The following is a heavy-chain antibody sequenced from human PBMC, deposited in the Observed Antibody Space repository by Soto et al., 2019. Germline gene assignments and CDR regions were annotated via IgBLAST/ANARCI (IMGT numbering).Heavy chain of an antibody. D-gene: IGHD3-3*01. CDR3: GKGKGVTICGVVYFDY. V-gene: IGHV3-30*18. Sequence: QVQLVESGGGVVQPGTSLRLSCEASGFMFSSYGMFWVRQAPGKGLEWVAVVTYDGRNAYYGEAVKGRFTISRDNSNNRLYLEMNSLRVEDTAVYYCGKGKGVTICGVVYFDYWGLGTALTVSS. J-gene: IGHJ4*02. CDR1: GFMFSSYG. CDR2: VTYDGRNA.